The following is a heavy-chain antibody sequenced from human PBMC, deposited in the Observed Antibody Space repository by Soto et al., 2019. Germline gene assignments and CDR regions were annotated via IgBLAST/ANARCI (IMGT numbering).Heavy chain of an antibody. D-gene: IGHD3-3*01. J-gene: IGHJ6*02. Sequence: QVQLVQSGAEVKKPGSSVKVSCKASGGTFSSYAISWVRQAPGQGLEWMGGIIHIFGTANYAQKFQGRVTITADESTSTAYMELISLRSEDTAVYYCAREGYYDFWSGYYSDYYYGMDVWGQGTTVTVSS. V-gene: IGHV1-69*01. CDR1: GGTFSSYA. CDR2: IIHIFGTA. CDR3: AREGYYDFWSGYYSDYYYGMDV.